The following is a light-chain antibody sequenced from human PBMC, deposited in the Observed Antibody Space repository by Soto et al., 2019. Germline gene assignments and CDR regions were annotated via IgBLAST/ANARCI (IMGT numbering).Light chain of an antibody. Sequence: VLTQPRSVSGPPGQPVTISCTGTSSDVGGYNYVSWYQEQPGKAPKLMIYDVSKRPSGVPDRFSGSKCGNTASLTISGLQAEDEADYSCCSYAGSYSYVFGTGTKVTVL. CDR3: CSYAGSYSYV. CDR1: SSDVGGYNY. V-gene: IGLV2-11*01. J-gene: IGLJ1*01. CDR2: DVS.